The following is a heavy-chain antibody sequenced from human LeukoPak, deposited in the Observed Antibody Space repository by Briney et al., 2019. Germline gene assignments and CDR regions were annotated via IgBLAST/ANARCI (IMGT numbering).Heavy chain of an antibody. CDR3: VRDGGGNDY. CDR2: IYSSGTT. CDR1: GGSIYNYY. Sequence: SETLSLTCTVSGGSIYNYYWSWIRQPPGKGLEWIGRIYSSGTTNYNPSLQSRVTVSVDTSKNQSSLRLSSVTAADTAVYYCVRDGGGNDYGGQGILVTVSS. D-gene: IGHD1-26*01. J-gene: IGHJ4*02. V-gene: IGHV4-4*07.